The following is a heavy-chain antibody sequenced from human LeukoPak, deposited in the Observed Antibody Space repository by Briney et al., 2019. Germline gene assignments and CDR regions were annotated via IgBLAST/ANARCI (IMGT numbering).Heavy chain of an antibody. J-gene: IGHJ4*02. CDR2: IYYSGSA. D-gene: IGHD6-13*01. Sequence: PSETLSLTCTVSGGSISNYYWSWIRQPPGKGLEWIGYIYYSGSANYNPSLKSRVTMSVDTSKNQFSLKLTSGTAADTAVYYCARTYSSNWYPVFDYWGQGALVTVSS. V-gene: IGHV4-59*01. CDR3: ARTYSSNWYPVFDY. CDR1: GGSISNYY.